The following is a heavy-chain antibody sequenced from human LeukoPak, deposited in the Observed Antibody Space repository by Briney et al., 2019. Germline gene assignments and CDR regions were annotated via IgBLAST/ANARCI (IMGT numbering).Heavy chain of an antibody. CDR1: GFTFSDYY. J-gene: IGHJ6*03. CDR2: ISSSGSTI. V-gene: IGHV3-11*04. Sequence: PGGSLRLSCVASGFTFSDYYMSWIRQAPGKGLEWVSYISSSGSTIYYADSVMGRFTISRDNSKNTLYLQMNSLRAEDTAVYYCAREGLSYSGYDLGYYYYMDVWGKGTTVTVSS. D-gene: IGHD5-12*01. CDR3: AREGLSYSGYDLGYYYYMDV.